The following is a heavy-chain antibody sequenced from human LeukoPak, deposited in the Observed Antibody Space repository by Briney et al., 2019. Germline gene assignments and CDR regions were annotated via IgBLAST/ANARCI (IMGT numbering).Heavy chain of an antibody. J-gene: IGHJ3*02. CDR3: ATQIVATGAFDI. V-gene: IGHV1-24*01. CDR1: GYTLTELS. Sequence: ASVKVSCKVSGYTLTELSMHWVRQAPGKGLEWMGGFDSEDGETIYAQKFQGRVSMTEDTSTDTAYMELSSLRSEDTAVYYCATQIVATGAFDIWGQGTMVTVSS. D-gene: IGHD5-12*01. CDR2: FDSEDGET.